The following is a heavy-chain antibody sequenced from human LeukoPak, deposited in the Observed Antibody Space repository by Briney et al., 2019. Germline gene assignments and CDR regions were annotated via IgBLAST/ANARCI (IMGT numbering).Heavy chain of an antibody. D-gene: IGHD3-10*01. CDR3: ANPSSDYSYYYAMDV. Sequence: GGSLRLSCAASGFTFSSYAMPWVRQAPGKGLEWVAVISYDGSNKYYADSVKGRFTISRDNSKNTLYLQMNSLRVEDMAVYYCANPSSDYSYYYAMDVWGQGTTVTVSS. CDR2: ISYDGSNK. V-gene: IGHV3-30-3*01. J-gene: IGHJ6*02. CDR1: GFTFSSYA.